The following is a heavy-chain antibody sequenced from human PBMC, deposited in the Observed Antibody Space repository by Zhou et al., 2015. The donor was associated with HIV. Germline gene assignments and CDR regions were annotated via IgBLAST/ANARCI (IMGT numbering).Heavy chain of an antibody. CDR1: GYTFTTFY. Sequence: QVQLVQSGAEVKKPGASVKVSCQASGYTFTTFYVHWVRQAPGQGLECMGTINPSGGRTNYAQKFQGRVTMTRDTSTSTVYMELSSLRSEDTAVYYCARSHNWNSNIDYWGQGTLVTVSS. J-gene: IGHJ4*02. V-gene: IGHV1-46*01. D-gene: IGHD1-7*01. CDR2: INPSGGRT. CDR3: ARSHNWNSNIDY.